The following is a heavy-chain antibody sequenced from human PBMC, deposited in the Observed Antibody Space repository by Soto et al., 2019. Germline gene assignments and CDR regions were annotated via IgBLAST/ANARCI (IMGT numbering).Heavy chain of an antibody. J-gene: IGHJ4*02. CDR3: ARGGASLFDY. V-gene: IGHV4-59*01. Sequence: QVQLQESGPGLVKPSETLSLTCTVSGGSISSYYWSWIRQPPGKGLEWIGYIYYSGSTNYNPSLKRRVTISVDTSKNQFSLKLSSVTAADTAVYYCARGGASLFDYWGQGTLVTVSS. D-gene: IGHD1-26*01. CDR1: GGSISSYY. CDR2: IYYSGST.